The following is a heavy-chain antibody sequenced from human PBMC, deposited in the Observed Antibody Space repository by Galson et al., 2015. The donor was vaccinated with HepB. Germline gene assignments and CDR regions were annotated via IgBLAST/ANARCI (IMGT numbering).Heavy chain of an antibody. Sequence: PALVKPTQTLTLTCTFSGFSLSTSGMCVSWIRQPPGKALEWLARIDWDDDKYYSTSLKTRLTISKDTSKNQVVLTMTNMDPVDTATYYCARHRIYSRSTHIDYWDQGTLVTVSS. CDR2: IDWDDDK. J-gene: IGHJ4*02. CDR3: ARHRIYSRSTHIDY. CDR1: GFSLSTSGMC. V-gene: IGHV2-70*11. D-gene: IGHD6-13*01.